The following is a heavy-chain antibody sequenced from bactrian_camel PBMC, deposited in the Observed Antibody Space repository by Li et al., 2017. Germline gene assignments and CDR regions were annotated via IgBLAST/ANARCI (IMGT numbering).Heavy chain of an antibody. D-gene: IGHD7*01. J-gene: IGHJ4*01. Sequence: LVESGGGSVQPGGSLRLSCLTSKYTLSTSCMGWFRQAPGQGREGIVLIGADGSTSYADSVKGRFIVSKDYAKNTLNLQMNSLKPEDTAMYYCAAEGSCGSAVTPGPGHDYRYWGQGTQVTVS. CDR3: AAEGSCGSAVTPGPGHDYRY. CDR1: KYTLSTSC. CDR2: IGADGST. V-gene: IGHV3S33*01.